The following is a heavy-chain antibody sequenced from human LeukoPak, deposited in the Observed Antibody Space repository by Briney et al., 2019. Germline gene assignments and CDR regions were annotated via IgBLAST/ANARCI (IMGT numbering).Heavy chain of an antibody. Sequence: SGGSLRLSCAASGFTFSSYWMSWVRQAPGKGLEWVANIKQDGSEKYYVDSVKGRFTISRDNSKNTLYLQMNSLRAEDTAVSYCARSDCTNGVCYTVGYYYYGMDVWGQGTTVTVSS. J-gene: IGHJ6*02. CDR3: ARSDCTNGVCYTVGYYYYGMDV. CDR2: IKQDGSEK. V-gene: IGHV3-7*01. CDR1: GFTFSSYW. D-gene: IGHD2-8*01.